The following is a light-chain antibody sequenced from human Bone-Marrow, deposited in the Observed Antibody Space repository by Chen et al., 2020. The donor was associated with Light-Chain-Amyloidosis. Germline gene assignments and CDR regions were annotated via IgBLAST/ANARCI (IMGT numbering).Light chain of an antibody. V-gene: IGLV2-14*01. J-gene: IGLJ1*01. CDR1: SSDVGGDNH. CDR2: EVT. CDR3: SSYTITNTLV. Sequence: QSALTQPAPVSGSPGQSITLSCTGTSSDVGGDNHFSWYQQHPDKAPKLMIYEVTNRPSWVPDRFSGSKSDNTASLTISGLQTEDEADYFCSSYTITNTLVFGSGTRVTVL.